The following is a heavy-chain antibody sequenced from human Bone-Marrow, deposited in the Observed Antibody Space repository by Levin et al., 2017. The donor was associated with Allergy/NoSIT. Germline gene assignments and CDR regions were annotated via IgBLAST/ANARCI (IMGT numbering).Heavy chain of an antibody. D-gene: IGHD3-22*01. J-gene: IGHJ3*02. V-gene: IGHV3-66*03. CDR1: GFTVSSNY. CDR2: IYSCGST. Sequence: GGSLRLSCAASGFTVSSNYMSWVRQAPGKGLEWVSVIYSCGSTYYADSVKGRFTISRDNSKNTLYLQMNSLRAEDTAVYYCARARYYYDSSGHGAFDIWGQGTMVTVSS. CDR3: ARARYYYDSSGHGAFDI.